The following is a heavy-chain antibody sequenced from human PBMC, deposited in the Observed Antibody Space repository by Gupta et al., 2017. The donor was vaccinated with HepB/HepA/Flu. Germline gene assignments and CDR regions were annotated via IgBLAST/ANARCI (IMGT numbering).Heavy chain of an antibody. CDR1: GFTFSSYE. CDR2: ISSSGSTI. J-gene: IGHJ4*02. D-gene: IGHD3-10*01. CDR3: ASFNLWFTYFDY. V-gene: IGHV3-48*03. Sequence: EVQLVESGGGLVQPGGSLRLSCAASGFTFSSYEMNWVRQAPGKGLEWVSYISSSGSTIYYADSVKGRFTISRDNAKNSLYLQMNSLRAEDTAVYYCASFNLWFTYFDYWGQGTLVTVAS.